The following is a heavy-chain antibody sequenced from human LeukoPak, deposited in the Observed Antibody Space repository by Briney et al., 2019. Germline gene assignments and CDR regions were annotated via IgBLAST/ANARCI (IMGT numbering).Heavy chain of an antibody. V-gene: IGHV1-46*01. CDR3: ARNYYEAPNWFAP. Sequence: ASVKVSCKASGYTFTSYYMHWVRQAPGQGLEWMGIINPSGGSTSYAQKFQGRVTMTRDMSTSTLYMELSSLRSEDTAVYYCARNYYEAPNWFAPWGQGTLVTVSS. D-gene: IGHD3-22*01. CDR1: GYTFTSYY. CDR2: INPSGGST. J-gene: IGHJ5*02.